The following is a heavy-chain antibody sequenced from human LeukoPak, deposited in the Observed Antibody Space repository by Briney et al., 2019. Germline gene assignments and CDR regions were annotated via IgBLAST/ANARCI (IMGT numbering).Heavy chain of an antibody. D-gene: IGHD3-3*01. J-gene: IGHJ3*02. CDR3: ARGPVRTITIFGVVIQGGAFDI. CDR2: INHSGNT. Sequence: SETLSLTCAVYGGSFSGYYWSWIPQPPGKGLEWLGEINHSGNTNYNPALTSRVTISVDTSKIQFSLKLSSVTAADTAVYYCARGPVRTITIFGVVIQGGAFDIWGQGTMVTVSS. CDR1: GGSFSGYY. V-gene: IGHV4-34*01.